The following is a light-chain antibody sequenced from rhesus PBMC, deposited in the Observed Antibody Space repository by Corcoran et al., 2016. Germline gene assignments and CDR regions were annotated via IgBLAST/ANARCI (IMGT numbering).Light chain of an antibody. CDR3: QQYSDWALT. Sequence: EIVMTQSPATLSLSPGERAILPCRASQSVYSNLAWYQQKPGQPPRLLIFDTSTRNTGIPDRFSGGGFGTDFTLTISRLEPEDFAVYYCQQYSDWALTFGGGTKVEIK. CDR2: DTS. V-gene: IGKV3-42*03. J-gene: IGKJ4*01. CDR1: QSVYSN.